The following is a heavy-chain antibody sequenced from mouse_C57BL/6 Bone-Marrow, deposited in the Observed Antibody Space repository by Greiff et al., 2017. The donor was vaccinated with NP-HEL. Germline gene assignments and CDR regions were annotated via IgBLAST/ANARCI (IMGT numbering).Heavy chain of an antibody. CDR2: ISYSGST. V-gene: IGHV3-8*01. CDR3: ARLDGPPWYFDV. Sequence: EVMLVESGPGLAKPSQTLSLTCSVTGYSITSDYWNWIRKFPGNKLEYMGYISYSGSTYYNPFLKSRISITRDTSKNQYYLQLNSVTTEDTATYYCARLDGPPWYFDVWGPVTTVTVSS. J-gene: IGHJ1*01. D-gene: IGHD2-3*01. CDR1: GYSITSDY.